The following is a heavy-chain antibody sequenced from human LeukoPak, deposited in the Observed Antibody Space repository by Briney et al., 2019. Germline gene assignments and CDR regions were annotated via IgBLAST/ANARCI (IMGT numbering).Heavy chain of an antibody. CDR2: INPNNGGT. CDR1: GYTFTGHY. V-gene: IGHV1-2*02. Sequence: GASVKVSCKPSGYTFTGHYIHWVRQAPGQGLEWMGWINPNNGGTNYAQKFQGRVTMARDTSVSTAYMELSSLRSDDTAVYYCARENLGSCFDPWGQGTLVTVSS. CDR3: ARENLGSCFDP. D-gene: IGHD3-16*01. J-gene: IGHJ5*02.